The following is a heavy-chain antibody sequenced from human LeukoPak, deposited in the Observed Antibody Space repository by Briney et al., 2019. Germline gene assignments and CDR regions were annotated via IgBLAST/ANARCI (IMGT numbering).Heavy chain of an antibody. CDR3: VKVAKYYYGSETYYFFEH. Sequence: GGSLRLSCTTSGFTFGDYGMSWVRQFPGKGLEWVANINQDGTEKYYVDSVKGRFTISRDNAKNSLYLQMDSLRVEDTAIYYCVKVAKYYYGSETYYFFEHWGQGTPVTASS. CDR1: GFTFGDYG. D-gene: IGHD3-10*01. V-gene: IGHV3-7*01. CDR2: INQDGTEK. J-gene: IGHJ4*02.